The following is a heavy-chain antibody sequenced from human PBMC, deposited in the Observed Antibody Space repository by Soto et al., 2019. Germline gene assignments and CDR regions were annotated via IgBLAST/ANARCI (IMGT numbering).Heavy chain of an antibody. CDR3: ARVGSGSYYKLDY. J-gene: IGHJ4*02. CDR1: GGSISSGDYY. Sequence: SETLSLTCTVSGGSISSGDYYWSWIRQPPGKGLEWIAYIYYSGSAYYNPSLKSRLTISVDTSKNQFSLKLSSVTAADTAVYYCARVGSGSYYKLDYWGQGTLVTVSS. CDR2: IYYSGSA. V-gene: IGHV4-30-4*01. D-gene: IGHD3-10*01.